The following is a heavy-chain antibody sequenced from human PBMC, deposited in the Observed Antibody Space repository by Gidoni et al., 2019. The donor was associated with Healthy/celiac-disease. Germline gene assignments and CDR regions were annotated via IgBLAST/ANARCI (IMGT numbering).Heavy chain of an antibody. V-gene: IGHV4-39*01. J-gene: IGHJ4*02. CDR3: ASIPGHSGSYYERSDYFDY. Sequence: QLQLQESGPGLVKPSETLSLTCTVSGGSISSSSYYWGWIRQPPGKGLEWIGSIYYSGSTYYNPSLKSRVTISVDTSKNQFSLKLSSVTAADTAVYYCASIPGHSGSYYERSDYFDYWGQGTLVTVSS. CDR2: IYYSGST. D-gene: IGHD3-10*01. CDR1: GGSISSSSYY.